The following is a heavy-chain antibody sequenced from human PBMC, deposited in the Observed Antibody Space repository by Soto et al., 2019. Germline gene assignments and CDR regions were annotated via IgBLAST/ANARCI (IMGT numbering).Heavy chain of an antibody. J-gene: IGHJ4*02. CDR1: GFTFSSYG. D-gene: IGHD2-21*01. V-gene: IGHV3-30*18. CDR2: ISYDGSNK. CDR3: AKSDHIWWRLEYFDY. Sequence: PGGSLRLSCAASGFTFSSYGMHWVRQAPGKGLEWVAVISYDGSNKYYADSVKGRFTISRDNSKNTLYLQMNSLRAEDTAVYYCAKSDHIWWRLEYFDYWGQGTLVTVYS.